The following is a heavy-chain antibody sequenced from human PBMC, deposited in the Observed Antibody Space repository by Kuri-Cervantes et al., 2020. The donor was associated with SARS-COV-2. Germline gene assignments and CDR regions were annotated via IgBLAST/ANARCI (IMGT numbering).Heavy chain of an antibody. CDR1: GFTFSSYA. CDR2: VSYDGSDN. CDR3: ARDMGAIVLVRRDWFDP. J-gene: IGHJ5*02. Sequence: GGSLRLSCAASGFTFSSYAMHWVRQAPGKGPEWVAVVSYDGSDNDYADSVKGRFSISRDNSKNTLYLQMDSLRLDDTAIYYCARDMGAIVLVRRDWFDPWGPGTLGTVSS. V-gene: IGHV3-30*04. D-gene: IGHD2-2*01.